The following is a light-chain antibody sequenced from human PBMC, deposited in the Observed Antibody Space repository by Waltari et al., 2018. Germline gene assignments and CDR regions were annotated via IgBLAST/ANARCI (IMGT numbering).Light chain of an antibody. V-gene: IGLV1-44*01. CDR2: ITD. CDR1: RSNIGSNT. CDR3: AVWDDSLNGPL. J-gene: IGLJ2*01. Sequence: QSVLTQPPSASGPPGQRVSISCSGSRSNIGSNTGNWYQQLPGTAPKLLIFITDQRPSGVPDRFSGSKSGTSASLAISGLQSEDEAEYHCAVWDDSLNGPLFGGGTKLTVL.